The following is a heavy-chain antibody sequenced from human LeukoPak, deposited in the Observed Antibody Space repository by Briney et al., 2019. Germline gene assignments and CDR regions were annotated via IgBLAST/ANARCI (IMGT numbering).Heavy chain of an antibody. J-gene: IGHJ5*02. V-gene: IGHV4-39*01. CDR3: ARHDGGSYLVGWFDP. CDR1: GGSISRSN. D-gene: IGHD1-26*01. CDR2: IYYSGST. Sequence: SETLSLTCTVSGGSISRSNWGWIRQPPGKGLEWIGSIYYSGSTYYNPSLKSRVTISVDTSKNQFSLKLSSVTAADTAVYYCARHDGGSYLVGWFDPWGQGTLVTVSS.